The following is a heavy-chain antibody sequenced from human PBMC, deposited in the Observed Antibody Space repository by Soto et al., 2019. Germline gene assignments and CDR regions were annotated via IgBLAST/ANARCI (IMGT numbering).Heavy chain of an antibody. V-gene: IGHV3-49*03. CDR3: TRVPTYQLPPPFDY. Sequence: GGSLRLSCTASGFTFGDYAMSWFRQAPGKGLEWVGFIRSKAYGGTTEYAASVKGRFTISRDDSKSIAYLQMNSLKTEDTAVYYCTRVPTYQLPPPFDYWGQGTLVTVSS. D-gene: IGHD2-2*01. CDR2: IRSKAYGGTT. CDR1: GFTFGDYA. J-gene: IGHJ4*02.